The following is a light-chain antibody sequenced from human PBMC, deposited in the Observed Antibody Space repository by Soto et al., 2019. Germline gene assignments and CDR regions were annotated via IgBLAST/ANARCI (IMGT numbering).Light chain of an antibody. CDR1: SSDVGGYNS. CDR3: SSYAGSDHYVV. V-gene: IGLV2-8*01. J-gene: IGLJ2*01. Sequence: QSALTQPPSASGSPGQAVTISCTGTSSDVGGYNSVSWYQQHPGKAPKLMIYEVSKRPSGVPDRFSGSKSGDTASLTVSGLQAEDEAEYYCSSYAGSDHYVVFGGGTKVTGL. CDR2: EVS.